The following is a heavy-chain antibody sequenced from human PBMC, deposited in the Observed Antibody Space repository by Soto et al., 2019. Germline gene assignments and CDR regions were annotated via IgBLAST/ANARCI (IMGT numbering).Heavy chain of an antibody. J-gene: IGHJ5*02. CDR1: GYTFTSYG. V-gene: IGHV1-18*01. CDR2: ISAYNGNT. CDR3: ARSDCSGGSCYLFWFDP. Sequence: GASVKVSCKASGYTFTSYGISWVRQAPGQGLEWMGWISAYNGNTNYAQKLQGRVTMTTDTSTSTAYMELRSLRSDDTAVYYCARSDCSGGSCYLFWFDPWGQGTLVTVS. D-gene: IGHD2-15*01.